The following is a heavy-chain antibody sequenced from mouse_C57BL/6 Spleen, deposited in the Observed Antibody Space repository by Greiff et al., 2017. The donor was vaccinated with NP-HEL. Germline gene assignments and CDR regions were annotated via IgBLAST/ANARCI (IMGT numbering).Heavy chain of an antibody. CDR2: IDPETGGT. CDR3: TRRLR. Sequence: VQLQQSGAELVRPGASVTLSCKASGYTFTDYEMHWVKQTPVHGLEWIGAIDPETGGTAYNQKFKGKAILTADKSSSTAYMELRSLTSADSAVCYCTRRLRWGQGTTLTVAS. CDR1: GYTFTDYE. V-gene: IGHV1-15*01. J-gene: IGHJ2*01.